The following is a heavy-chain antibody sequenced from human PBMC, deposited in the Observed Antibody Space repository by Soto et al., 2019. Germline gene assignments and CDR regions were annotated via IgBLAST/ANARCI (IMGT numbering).Heavy chain of an antibody. V-gene: IGHV3-30*04. D-gene: IGHD3-10*01. Sequence: PGGSLRLSCAASGFTFSNYTMHWVRQAPGKGLEWVALISYNEIDKYFADAVKGRFTISRDNSKNTLCLQMDSLRAEDTAVYYCAGRSGSSDYWGRGTLVTVSS. CDR3: AGRSGSSDY. J-gene: IGHJ4*02. CDR1: GFTFSNYT. CDR2: ISYNEIDK.